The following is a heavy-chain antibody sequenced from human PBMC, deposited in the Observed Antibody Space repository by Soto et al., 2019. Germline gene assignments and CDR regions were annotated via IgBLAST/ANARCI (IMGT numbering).Heavy chain of an antibody. V-gene: IGHV3-66*01. J-gene: IGHJ4*02. Sequence: EVQLVESGGGLVQPGGSLRLSCVASGFTVSNSYMSWVRQAPGKGLDWVSVIYSGGSTYYADSVKGRFTVSRDNSNNTLYFQMNSLRAEDTGVYYCARDHYTNYVEHWGQGILVTVSS. D-gene: IGHD4-4*01. CDR3: ARDHYTNYVEH. CDR2: IYSGGST. CDR1: GFTVSNSY.